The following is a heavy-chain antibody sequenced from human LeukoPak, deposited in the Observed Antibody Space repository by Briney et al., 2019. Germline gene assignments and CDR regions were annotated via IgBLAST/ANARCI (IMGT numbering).Heavy chain of an antibody. CDR3: AKSIGNSGSYYFDY. D-gene: IGHD1-26*01. Sequence: GGSLRLSCAASGFTFSSYGMHWVRQAPGKGLEWVAVISYDGSNKYYADSVKGRFTISRDNSKNTLYLQMNSLRAEDTAVYYCAKSIGNSGSYYFDYWGQGTLVTVSS. J-gene: IGHJ4*02. CDR2: ISYDGSNK. V-gene: IGHV3-30*18. CDR1: GFTFSSYG.